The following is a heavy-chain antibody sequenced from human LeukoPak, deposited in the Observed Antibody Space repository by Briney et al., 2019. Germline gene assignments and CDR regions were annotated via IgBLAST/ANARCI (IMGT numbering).Heavy chain of an antibody. V-gene: IGHV3-30*04. Sequence: PGRSLRLSCAASGFTFSSYAMHWVRQAPGKGLEWVAVISYDGSSKYYADSVKGRLTISRDNSKNTLYLQMNSLRAEDTAVYYCARDGGIAAATYLFDYWGQGTLVTVSS. J-gene: IGHJ4*02. D-gene: IGHD6-13*01. CDR3: ARDGGIAAATYLFDY. CDR1: GFTFSSYA. CDR2: ISYDGSSK.